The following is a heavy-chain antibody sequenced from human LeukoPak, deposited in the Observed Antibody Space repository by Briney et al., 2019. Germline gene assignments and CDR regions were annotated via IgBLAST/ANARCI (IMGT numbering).Heavy chain of an antibody. J-gene: IGHJ4*02. CDR1: GFTFDDYA. CDR3: AKGDTAMVTGGDY. D-gene: IGHD5-18*01. Sequence: GRSLRLSCAASGFTFDDYAMHWVRQALGKGLEWVSGISWKSGSIGYADSVKGRSTISRDNAKNSLYLQMNSLRAEDMALYYCAKGDTAMVTGGDYWGQGTLVTVSS. V-gene: IGHV3-9*03. CDR2: ISWKSGSI.